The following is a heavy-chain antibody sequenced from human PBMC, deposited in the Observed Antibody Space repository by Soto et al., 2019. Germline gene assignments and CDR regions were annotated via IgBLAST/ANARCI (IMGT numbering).Heavy chain of an antibody. D-gene: IGHD4-17*01. V-gene: IGHV1-3*01. J-gene: IGHJ5*02. CDR3: ARENYGDYLNWFDP. Sequence: GASVKVSCKASGYTFTSYAMNWVRQAPGQRLEWMGWINAGNGNTKYSQKFQDRFTISRDNAKNSLYLQMNSLRDEDTAVYYCARENYGDYLNWFDPWGQGTLVTVSS. CDR1: GYTFTSYA. CDR2: INAGNGNT.